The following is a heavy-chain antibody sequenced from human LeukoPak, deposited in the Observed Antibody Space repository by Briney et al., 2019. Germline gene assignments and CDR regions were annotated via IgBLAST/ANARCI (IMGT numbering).Heavy chain of an antibody. CDR2: IYYSGST. J-gene: IGHJ6*02. Sequence: PSGTLSLTCTVSGGSISSGGYYWSWIRQHPGKGLEWIGYIYYSGSTYYNPSLKSRVTISVDTSKNQFSLKLSSVTAADTAVYYCARDWSGSYSDYGMDVWGQGTTVTVSS. D-gene: IGHD1-26*01. CDR3: ARDWSGSYSDYGMDV. CDR1: GGSISSGGYY. V-gene: IGHV4-31*03.